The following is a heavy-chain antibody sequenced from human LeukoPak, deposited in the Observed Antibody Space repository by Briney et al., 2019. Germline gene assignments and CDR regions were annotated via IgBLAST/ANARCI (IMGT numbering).Heavy chain of an antibody. J-gene: IGHJ6*02. CDR1: GYTFTGYY. Sequence: ASVKVSCKASGYTFTGYYMHWVRQAPGQGLEWMGWINPNSGGTNYAQKFQGWVTMTRDTSISTAYMELSRLRSDDTAVYYCASASSYYYGMDVWGQGTTVTVSS. CDR2: INPNSGGT. CDR3: ASASSYYYGMDV. V-gene: IGHV1-2*04.